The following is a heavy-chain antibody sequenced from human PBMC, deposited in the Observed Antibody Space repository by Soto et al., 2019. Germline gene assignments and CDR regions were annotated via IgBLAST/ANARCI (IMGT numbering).Heavy chain of an antibody. J-gene: IGHJ6*03. CDR2: IWYDGSNK. D-gene: IGHD3-9*01. V-gene: IGHV3-33*01. CDR1: GFTFSSYG. Sequence: PGGSLRLSCAASGFTFSSYGMHWVRQAPGKGLEWVAVIWYDGSNKYYADSVKGRFTISRDNSKNTLYLQMNSLRAEDTAVYYCARSGSYYDILTGYYYYYYMDVWGKGTTVTVSS. CDR3: ARSGSYYDILTGYYYYYYMDV.